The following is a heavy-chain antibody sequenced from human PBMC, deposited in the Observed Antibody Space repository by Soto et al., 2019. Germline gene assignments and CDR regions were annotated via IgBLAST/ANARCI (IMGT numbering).Heavy chain of an antibody. D-gene: IGHD3-22*01. Sequence: VKVSCKASGGTFSSYAISWVRQAPGQGLEWMGGIIPIFGTANYAQKFQGRVTITADKSTSTAYMELSSLRASDTAMYYCARHGGAHYDSSGYHYALDYWGQGTPVTVSS. CDR3: ARHGGAHYDSSGYHYALDY. V-gene: IGHV1-69*06. J-gene: IGHJ4*02. CDR2: IIPIFGTA. CDR1: GGTFSSYA.